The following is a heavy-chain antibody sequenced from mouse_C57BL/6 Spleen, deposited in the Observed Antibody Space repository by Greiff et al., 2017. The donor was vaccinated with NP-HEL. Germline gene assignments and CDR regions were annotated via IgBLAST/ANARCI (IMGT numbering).Heavy chain of an antibody. Sequence: QVQLKESGPELVKPGASVKISCKASGYAFSSSWMNWVKQRPGKGLEWIGRIYPGDGDTNYNGKFKGKATLTADKSSSTAYMQLSSLTSEDSAVYFCARLYYGSSYAMDYWGQGTSVTVSS. J-gene: IGHJ4*01. CDR3: ARLYYGSSYAMDY. D-gene: IGHD1-1*01. V-gene: IGHV1-82*01. CDR2: IYPGDGDT. CDR1: GYAFSSSW.